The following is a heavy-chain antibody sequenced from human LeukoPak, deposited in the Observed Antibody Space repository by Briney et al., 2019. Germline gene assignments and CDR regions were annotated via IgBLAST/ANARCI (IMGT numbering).Heavy chain of an antibody. V-gene: IGHV3-30*04. CDR2: LSEDGTNS. CDR3: ARDFGWLSGFDN. CDR1: GFTFSSYA. D-gene: IGHD3-9*01. J-gene: IGHJ4*02. Sequence: GGSLRLSGAASGFTFSSYAIHWGRRAPGKGLEWWAILSEDGTNSYYADSVRGRFTSSRNNSDNTLYLQMNRLRGEDTAVYYCARDFGWLSGFDNWGQGTLVTVSS.